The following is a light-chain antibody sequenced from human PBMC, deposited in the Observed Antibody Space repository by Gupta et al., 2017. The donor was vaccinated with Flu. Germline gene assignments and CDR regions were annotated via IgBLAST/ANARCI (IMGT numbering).Light chain of an antibody. CDR2: LGS. CDR1: QSLLHSNGYNY. J-gene: IGKJ4*01. CDR3: MQALQTPLT. V-gene: IGKV2-28*01. Sequence: ISCRSSQSLLHSNGYNYLDWYLQKPGQSPQLLIYLGSNRASGVPDRFSGSGSGTDFTLKISRVEAEDVGVYYCMQALQTPLTFGGGTKVQIK.